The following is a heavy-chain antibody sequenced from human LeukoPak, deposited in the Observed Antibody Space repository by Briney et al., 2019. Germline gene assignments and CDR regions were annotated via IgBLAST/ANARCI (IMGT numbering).Heavy chain of an antibody. V-gene: IGHV3-21*01. J-gene: IGHJ4*02. CDR3: AKDVGHDSSGYYYIDY. Sequence: PGGSLRLSCAASGFTFSSYSMNWVRQAPGKGLEWVSSISSSSSYIYYADSVKGRFTISRDNSKNTLYLQMNSPRAEDTAVYYCAKDVGHDSSGYYYIDYWGQGTLVTVSS. CDR1: GFTFSSYS. CDR2: ISSSSSYI. D-gene: IGHD3-22*01.